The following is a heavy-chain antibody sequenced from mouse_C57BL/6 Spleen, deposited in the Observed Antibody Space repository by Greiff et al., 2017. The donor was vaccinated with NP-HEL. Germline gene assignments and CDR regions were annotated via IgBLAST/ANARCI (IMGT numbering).Heavy chain of an antibody. V-gene: IGHV5-4*03. D-gene: IGHD1-1*01. CDR1: GFTFSSYA. J-gene: IGHJ1*03. CDR3: ARGGSTTGFDV. Sequence: EVKLVESGGGLVKPGGSLKLSCAASGFTFSSYAMSWVRQTPEKRLEWVATISDGGSYTYYPDNVKGRFTISRDNAKNNLYLQMSHLKSEDTAMYYCARGGSTTGFDVWGTGTTVTVSS. CDR2: ISDGGSYT.